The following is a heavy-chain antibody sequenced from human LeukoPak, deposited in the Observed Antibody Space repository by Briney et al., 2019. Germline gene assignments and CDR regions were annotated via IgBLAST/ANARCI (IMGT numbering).Heavy chain of an antibody. Sequence: SETLSLTCAVYGGSFSGYYWSWIRQPPGKGLEWIGEINHSGSTNYNPSLKSRVTISVDTSKNQFSLKLSSVTAAGTAVYYCARAGGSGTPGRYWGQGTLVTVSS. D-gene: IGHD3-10*01. V-gene: IGHV4-34*01. CDR1: GGSFSGYY. CDR2: INHSGST. J-gene: IGHJ4*02. CDR3: ARAGGSGTPGRY.